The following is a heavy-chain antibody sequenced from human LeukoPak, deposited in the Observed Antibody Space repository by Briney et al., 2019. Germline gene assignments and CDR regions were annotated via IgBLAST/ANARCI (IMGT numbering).Heavy chain of an antibody. CDR1: GGAIRRHC. V-gene: IGHV4-4*07. D-gene: IGHD1-14*01. Sequence: SATLSLTGTFSGGAIRRHCWNSIRPPAGKGLEWIGRIYSSGYTNDNPFLKSRITMSVDMSKNQYSLRLNSVAAADTAVYYCAIAEHSVDSWGPGMLVTVSS. J-gene: IGHJ4*02. CDR3: AIAEHSVDS. CDR2: IYSSGYT.